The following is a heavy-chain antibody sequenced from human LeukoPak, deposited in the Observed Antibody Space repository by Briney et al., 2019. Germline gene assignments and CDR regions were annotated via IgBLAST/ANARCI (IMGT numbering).Heavy chain of an antibody. J-gene: IGHJ4*02. Sequence: GASVKVSCKAPGYTFTSYYMHWVRQAPGQGLEWMGIINPGGGSTSYAQKFQGRVTMTRDTSTSTVYMELSSLRSEDTAVYYCASSYSSGWYLDWGQGTLVTVSS. CDR1: GYTFTSYY. D-gene: IGHD6-19*01. CDR3: ASSYSSGWYLD. V-gene: IGHV1-46*01. CDR2: INPGGGST.